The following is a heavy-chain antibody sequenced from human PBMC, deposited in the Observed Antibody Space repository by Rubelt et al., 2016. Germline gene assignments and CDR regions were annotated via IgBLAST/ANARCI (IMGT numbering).Heavy chain of an antibody. Sequence: EVQLVESGGGLVQPGGSLRLSCAASGFTFSSYWMSWVRQAPGKGLEWVANIKQDGSEKYYGDSVKGRFTISRDNAKNSLYLQMNSLRAEDTAVYYCAREGVGGVVVTAPTDYWGQGTLVTVSS. J-gene: IGHJ4*02. CDR2: IKQDGSEK. V-gene: IGHV3-7*03. CDR3: AREGVGGVVVTAPTDY. D-gene: IGHD2-21*02. CDR1: GFTFSSYW.